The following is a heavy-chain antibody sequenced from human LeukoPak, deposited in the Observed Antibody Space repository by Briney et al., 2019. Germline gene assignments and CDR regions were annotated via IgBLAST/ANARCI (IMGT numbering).Heavy chain of an antibody. J-gene: IGHJ4*02. Sequence: GGSLRLSCAASGFTFSSYGMHWVRQAPGKGLEWVAVISYDGSNKYYADSVKGRFTISRDNSKNTLYLQMNSLRAEDTAVYYCANGGTVRGVTTPIDYWGQGTLVTVSS. CDR3: ANGGTVRGVTTPIDY. CDR1: GFTFSSYG. CDR2: ISYDGSNK. D-gene: IGHD3-10*01. V-gene: IGHV3-30*18.